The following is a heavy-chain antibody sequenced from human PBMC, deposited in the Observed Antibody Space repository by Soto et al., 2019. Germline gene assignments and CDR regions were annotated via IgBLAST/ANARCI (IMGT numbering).Heavy chain of an antibody. V-gene: IGHV3-30*18. Sequence: PGGSLRLSCAASGFTFSSYGMHWVRQAPGKGLEWVAVISYDGSNKYYADSVKGRFTISRDNSKKTLYLQMNSMRAEDTAVYYCEKFRAAAGQGAFDIWGQGTMVTVAS. CDR2: ISYDGSNK. D-gene: IGHD6-13*01. J-gene: IGHJ3*02. CDR1: GFTFSSYG. CDR3: EKFRAAAGQGAFDI.